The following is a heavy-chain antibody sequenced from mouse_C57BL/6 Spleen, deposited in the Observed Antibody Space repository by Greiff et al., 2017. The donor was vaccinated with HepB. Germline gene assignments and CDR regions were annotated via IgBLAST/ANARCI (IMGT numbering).Heavy chain of an antibody. CDR3: ARGGVFDDWFAY. J-gene: IGHJ3*01. Sequence: QVQLQQPGTELVKPGASVKLSCKASGYTFTSYWMHWVKQRPGQGLEWIGNINPSNGGTNYNEKFKSKATLTVDKSSSTAYMQLSSLTAEDSAVYYCARGGVFDDWFAYWGQGTLVTVSA. V-gene: IGHV1-53*01. CDR2: INPSNGGT. CDR1: GYTFTSYW.